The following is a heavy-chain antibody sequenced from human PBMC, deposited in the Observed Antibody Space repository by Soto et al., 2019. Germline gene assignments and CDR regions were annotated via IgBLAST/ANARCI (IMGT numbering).Heavy chain of an antibody. J-gene: IGHJ4*02. CDR2: IYYLGST. CDR3: ARDGYDGSGSPYPAY. D-gene: IGHD3-10*01. CDR1: GGSMSEYF. Sequence: LSLTCSVSGGSMSEYFWSWIQQSPGKGLEWIGYIYYLGSTDYNPSLKSRVTISVDTSKRQFSLRLTSVTAADTAVYYCARDGYDGSGSPYPAYWGPGTQVTVSS. V-gene: IGHV4-59*01.